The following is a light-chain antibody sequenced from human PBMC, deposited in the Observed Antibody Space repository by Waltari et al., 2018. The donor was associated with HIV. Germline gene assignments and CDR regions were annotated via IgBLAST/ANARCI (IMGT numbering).Light chain of an antibody. J-gene: IGLJ3*02. CDR2: EDN. CDR3: QSYDRNSQV. CDR1: SGTIASNA. Sequence: NFMLAQPHSVSESPGKTITISCTRTSGTIASNAVQWYQRRPGSPPATVIYEDNRRPSGVPDRFSGSIDSSSNSASLTISGLKTEDEADYYCQSYDRNSQVFGGGTKLTVL. V-gene: IGLV6-57*01.